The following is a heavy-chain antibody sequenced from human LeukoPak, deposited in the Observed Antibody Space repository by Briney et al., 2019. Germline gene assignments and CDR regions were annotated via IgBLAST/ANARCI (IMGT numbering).Heavy chain of an antibody. CDR3: AIVPTRGSVY. V-gene: IGHV3-23*01. J-gene: IGHJ4*02. D-gene: IGHD2-8*01. Sequence: GGSLRLSRAASGFTFSNYAMSWVRQAPGKGLDWVSAITGNSDSTDYADSVKGRFTISRDNSKNTLYLQINSLRAEDTAVYYCAIVPTRGSVYWGQGTLVTVSS. CDR2: ITGNSDST. CDR1: GFTFSNYA.